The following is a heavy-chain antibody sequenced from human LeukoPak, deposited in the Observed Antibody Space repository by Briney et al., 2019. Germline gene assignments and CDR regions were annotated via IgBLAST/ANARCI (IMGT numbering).Heavy chain of an antibody. CDR2: FDPEDGET. J-gene: IGHJ4*02. CDR3: ARNYHCTSGVCYRWDLFDY. D-gene: IGHD2-8*01. Sequence: GASVKVSCKVSGYTLTELSMHWVRQAPGKGLEWMGGFDPEDGETIYAQKFQGRVTMTEDTSTDTAYMELRSLRSDDTAVYYCARNYHCTSGVCYRWDLFDYWGQGTLVTVSS. CDR1: GYTLTELS. V-gene: IGHV1-24*01.